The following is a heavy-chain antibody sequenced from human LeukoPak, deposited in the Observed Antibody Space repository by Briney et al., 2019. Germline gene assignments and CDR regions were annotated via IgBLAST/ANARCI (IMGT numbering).Heavy chain of an antibody. J-gene: IGHJ4*02. Sequence: SETLSLTCTVSGGSISSYYWSWIRQPAGKGLEWIGRIYTSGSTNYNPYLKSGGTTSVGQSKNQFSLQLSSVTAADTAVYYCARYSSSRHGGSFDYWGQGTLVTVSS. CDR2: IYTSGST. V-gene: IGHV4-4*07. CDR1: GGSISSYY. D-gene: IGHD6-13*01. CDR3: ARYSSSRHGGSFDY.